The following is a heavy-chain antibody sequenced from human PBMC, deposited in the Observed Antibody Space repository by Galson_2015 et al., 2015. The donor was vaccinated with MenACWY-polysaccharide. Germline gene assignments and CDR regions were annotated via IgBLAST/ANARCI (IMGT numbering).Heavy chain of an antibody. CDR1: GFTVSSNY. Sequence: SLRLSCAASGFTVSSNYMSWVRQAPGKGLEWVSVIYSGGSTYYADSVKGRFTISRDNSKNTLYLQMNSLRAEDTAVYYCASATPSNTGYSSGWYFDYWGQGTLVTVSS. D-gene: IGHD6-19*01. V-gene: IGHV3-66*01. CDR3: ASATPSNTGYSSGWYFDY. CDR2: IYSGGST. J-gene: IGHJ4*02.